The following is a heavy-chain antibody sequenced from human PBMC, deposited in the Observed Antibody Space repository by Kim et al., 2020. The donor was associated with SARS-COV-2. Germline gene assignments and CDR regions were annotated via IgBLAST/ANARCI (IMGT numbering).Heavy chain of an antibody. CDR3: ARTAAAGGGMDV. V-gene: IGHV1-46*01. J-gene: IGHJ6*02. D-gene: IGHD6-13*01. Sequence: SYAQKFQGRVTMTRDTSTSTVYMVLSSLRSEDTAVYYCARTAAAGGGMDVWGQGTTVTVSS.